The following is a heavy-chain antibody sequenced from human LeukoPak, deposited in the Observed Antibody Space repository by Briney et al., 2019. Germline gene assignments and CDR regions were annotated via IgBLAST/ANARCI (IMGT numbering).Heavy chain of an antibody. Sequence: ASVKISCKASRYTFANYYIHLVRQAPGQGLEWMGLINPSGGSTNYAQKFQGRVTMTRDTSTSTVYMELSSLRSEDTAVYYCARGPRITLVRGGQWYHYMDVWGKGTTLTISS. CDR2: INPSGGST. V-gene: IGHV1-46*01. J-gene: IGHJ6*03. CDR3: ARGPRITLVRGGQWYHYMDV. CDR1: RYTFANYY. D-gene: IGHD3-10*01.